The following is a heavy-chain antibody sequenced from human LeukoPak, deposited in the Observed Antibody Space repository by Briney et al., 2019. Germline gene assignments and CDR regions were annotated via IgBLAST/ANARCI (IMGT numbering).Heavy chain of an antibody. CDR3: ARADLYSSGWLDY. D-gene: IGHD6-19*01. Sequence: GGSLRLSCAASGFTLSSYAMHWVRQAPGKGLEWVAVISYDGSNKYYADSMKGRFTISRDNSKNTLYLQMNSLRAEDTAVYYCARADLYSSGWLDYWGQGTLVTVSS. CDR2: ISYDGSNK. CDR1: GFTLSSYA. V-gene: IGHV3-30-3*01. J-gene: IGHJ4*02.